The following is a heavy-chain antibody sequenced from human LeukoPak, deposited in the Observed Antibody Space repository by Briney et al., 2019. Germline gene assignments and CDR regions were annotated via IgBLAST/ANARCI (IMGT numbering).Heavy chain of an antibody. CDR1: GFTFSSYS. CDR3: ARGSGSYFDY. Sequence: GGSLRLSCAASGFTFSSYSMTWVRQAPGKGLEWVSSISSSSSYIYYADSVKGRFTISRDNAKNSLYLQMNSLRAEDTAVYYCARGSGSYFDYWGQGTLVTVSS. V-gene: IGHV3-21*01. CDR2: ISSSSSYI. J-gene: IGHJ4*02.